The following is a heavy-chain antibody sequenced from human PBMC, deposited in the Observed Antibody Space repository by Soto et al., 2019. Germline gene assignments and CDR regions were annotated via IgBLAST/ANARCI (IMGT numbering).Heavy chain of an antibody. CDR1: GFTFSDYY. V-gene: IGHV3-11*01. J-gene: IGHJ4*02. D-gene: IGHD6-19*01. CDR2: INTLSSAI. Sequence: GGSLRLSCAGSGFTFSDYYMTWIRQAPGKGLEWVSYINTLSSAIYYADSVKGRFTISRDNAKNSLYLQMNSLRAEDTAVYYCARRLQWQLRPLDSWGRGTLVTVS. CDR3: ARRLQWQLRPLDS.